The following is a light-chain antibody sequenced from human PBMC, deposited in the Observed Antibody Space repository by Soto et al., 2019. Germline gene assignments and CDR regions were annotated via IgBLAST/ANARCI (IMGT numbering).Light chain of an antibody. CDR2: AAS. CDR3: QQYYSYGA. V-gene: IGKV1-8*01. Sequence: AIRMTQSPSSLSASTGDRVTITCRASQGISSYLAWYQQKPGNAPKLLIYAASTLQSGVPSRFSGSGSGTDFTLTISCLQSEDFATYYCQQYYSYGAYGGGTKEEIK. J-gene: IGKJ4*01. CDR1: QGISSY.